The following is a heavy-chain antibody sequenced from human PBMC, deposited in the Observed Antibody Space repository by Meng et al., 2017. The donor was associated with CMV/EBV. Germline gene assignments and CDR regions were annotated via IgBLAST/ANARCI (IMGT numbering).Heavy chain of an antibody. Sequence: ASVKVSCKASGYTFTSYGISWVRQAPGQGLEWMGWISAYNGNTNYAQKLQGRVIMTTDTSTSTAYMELRSLRSDGTAVYYCARDSLLLWFGDPLGYYYGMDVWGQGTTVTVSS. CDR1: GYTFTSYG. V-gene: IGHV1-18*01. D-gene: IGHD3-10*01. CDR2: ISAYNGNT. CDR3: ARDSLLLWFGDPLGYYYGMDV. J-gene: IGHJ6*02.